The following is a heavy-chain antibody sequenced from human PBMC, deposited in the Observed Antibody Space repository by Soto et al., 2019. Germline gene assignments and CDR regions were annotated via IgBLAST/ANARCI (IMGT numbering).Heavy chain of an antibody. CDR1: GFTFDDYA. CDR3: AKDLLDYGDYVPVTFQH. Sequence: EVQLVESGGGLVQPARSLRLSCAASGFTFDDYAIHWVRQAQGKGLECVSGISWNSGSIGYADSVKGRFTISRDNAKNSLYLQMNSLRAEDTALYYCAKDLLDYGDYVPVTFQHWGQGTLVTVSS. CDR2: ISWNSGSI. J-gene: IGHJ1*01. V-gene: IGHV3-9*01. D-gene: IGHD4-17*01.